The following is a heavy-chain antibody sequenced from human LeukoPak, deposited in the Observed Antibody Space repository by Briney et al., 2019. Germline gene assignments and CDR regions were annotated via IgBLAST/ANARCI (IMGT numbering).Heavy chain of an antibody. D-gene: IGHD4-11*01. J-gene: IGHJ5*02. CDR2: IYYSGST. CDR3: ARDDYSNYGRSINWFDP. CDR1: GGSISSYY. V-gene: IGHV4-59*12. Sequence: SETLSLTCTVSGGSISSYYWSWIRQPPGKGLEWIGYIYYSGSTNYNPSLKSRVTISVDTSKNQFSLKLSSVTAADTAVYYCARDDYSNYGRSINWFDPWGQGTLVTVSS.